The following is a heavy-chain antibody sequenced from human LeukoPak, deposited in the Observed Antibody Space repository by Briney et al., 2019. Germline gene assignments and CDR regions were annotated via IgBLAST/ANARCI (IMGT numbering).Heavy chain of an antibody. V-gene: IGHV1-2*02. CDR3: ARVIRTVVVPAAIPYNWFDP. J-gene: IGHJ5*02. CDR2: INPNSGGT. CDR1: GYTFTGYY. D-gene: IGHD2-2*01. Sequence: ASVKVSCKASGYTFTGYYMHWVRQAPGQGLEWRGWINPNSGGTNYAQKFQGRVTMTRDTSISTAYMELSRLRSDDTAVYYCARVIRTVVVPAAIPYNWFDPWGQGTLVTVSS.